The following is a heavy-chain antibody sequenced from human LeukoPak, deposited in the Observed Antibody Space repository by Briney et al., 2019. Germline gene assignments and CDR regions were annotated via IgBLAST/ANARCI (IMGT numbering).Heavy chain of an antibody. D-gene: IGHD6-19*01. J-gene: IGHJ4*02. V-gene: IGHV3-48*03. Sequence: GGSLRLSCAASGFTFSSYEMNWVRQAPGKGLEWVSYISSSGSTIYYADSVKGRFTISRDNAKNSLYLQINSLRAEDTAVYYCARDDRIAVAIPFDYWGQGTLVTVSS. CDR2: ISSSGSTI. CDR3: ARDDRIAVAIPFDY. CDR1: GFTFSSYE.